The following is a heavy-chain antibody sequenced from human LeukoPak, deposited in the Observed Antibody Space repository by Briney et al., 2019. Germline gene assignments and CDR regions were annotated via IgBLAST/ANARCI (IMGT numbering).Heavy chain of an antibody. D-gene: IGHD3-22*01. Sequence: ASVKVSCKTSGYTFTDYYMHWVRQAPGQGLEWMGWINPNSHDTNYAQKFQGRVTMTRDTSITTAYMELRSLRSEDTAVYYCGRDQTRYYYDSSGYHNWFDPWGQGTLVTVSS. V-gene: IGHV1-2*02. CDR1: GYTFTDYY. J-gene: IGHJ5*02. CDR2: INPNSHDT. CDR3: GRDQTRYYYDSSGYHNWFDP.